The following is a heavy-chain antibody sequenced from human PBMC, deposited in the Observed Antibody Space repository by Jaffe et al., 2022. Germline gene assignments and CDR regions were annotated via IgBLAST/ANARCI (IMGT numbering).Heavy chain of an antibody. Sequence: QVQLQQWGAGLLKPSETLSLTCAVYGGSFSGYYWSWIRQPPGKGLEWIGEINHSGSTNYNPSLKSRVTISVDTSKNQFSLKLSSVTAADTAVYYCARGIPTRRMVRGVRTPATPPRERSRAQNWFDPWGQGTLVTVSS. CDR3: ARGIPTRRMVRGVRTPATPPRERSRAQNWFDP. D-gene: IGHD3-10*01. J-gene: IGHJ5*02. V-gene: IGHV4-34*01. CDR1: GGSFSGYY. CDR2: INHSGST.